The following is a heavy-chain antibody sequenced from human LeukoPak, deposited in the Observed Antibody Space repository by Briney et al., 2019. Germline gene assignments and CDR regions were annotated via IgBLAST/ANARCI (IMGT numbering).Heavy chain of an antibody. D-gene: IGHD1-26*01. CDR1: GFTFSSSW. CDR2: INEDGSGK. J-gene: IGHJ4*02. V-gene: IGHV3-7*05. CDR3: ATWSNAWEFDY. Sequence: GGSLRLSCAVSGFTFSSSWMTWVRQAPGKGLEWVVHINEDGSGKYYVDSVTGRFSISRDNTKNSLYLQMSSLRAEDTAVYYCATWSNAWEFDYWGQGTLVSVST.